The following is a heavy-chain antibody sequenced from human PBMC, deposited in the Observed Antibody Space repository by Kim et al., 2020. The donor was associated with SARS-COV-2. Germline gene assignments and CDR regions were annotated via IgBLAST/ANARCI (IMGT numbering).Heavy chain of an antibody. D-gene: IGHD3-22*01. Sequence: SETLSLTCAAYGGSFSGYYWSWIRQPPGKGLEWIGEINHSGSTNYNPSPKSRGTISVDTSKNQFSLKLSSVTAADTAVYYCARGRNITMIVVVAIYYWGQGTLFTVSS. V-gene: IGHV4-34*01. J-gene: IGHJ4*02. CDR2: INHSGST. CDR1: GGSFSGYY. CDR3: ARGRNITMIVVVAIYY.